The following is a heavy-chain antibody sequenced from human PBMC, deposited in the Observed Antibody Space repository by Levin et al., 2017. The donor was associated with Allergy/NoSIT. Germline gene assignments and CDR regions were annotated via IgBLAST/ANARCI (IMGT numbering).Heavy chain of an antibody. CDR2: INHSGST. V-gene: IGHV4-34*01. J-gene: IGHJ4*02. CDR3: ARFSFGGEKTYYYGSGSYFAKNPVDY. CDR1: GGSFSGYY. Sequence: SETLSLTCAVYGGSFSGYYWSWIRQPPGKGLEWIGEINHSGSTNYNPSLKSRVTISVDTSKNQFSLKLSSVTAADTAVYYCARFSFGGEKTYYYGSGSYFAKNPVDYWGQGTLVTVSS. D-gene: IGHD3-10*01.